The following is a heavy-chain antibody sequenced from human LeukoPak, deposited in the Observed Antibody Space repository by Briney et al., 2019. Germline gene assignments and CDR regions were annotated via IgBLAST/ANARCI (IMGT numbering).Heavy chain of an antibody. CDR3: ARGDSIRIPIVGATEGEGYFQH. CDR1: GFTFSSYA. J-gene: IGHJ1*01. CDR2: ISGSGGST. D-gene: IGHD1-26*01. Sequence: GGSLRLSCAASGFTFSSYAMSWVRQAPGKGLEWVSAISGSGGSTYYADSVKGRFTISRDNSKNTLYLQMNSLRAEDTAVYYCARGDSIRIPIVGATEGEGYFQHWGQGTLVTVSS. V-gene: IGHV3-23*01.